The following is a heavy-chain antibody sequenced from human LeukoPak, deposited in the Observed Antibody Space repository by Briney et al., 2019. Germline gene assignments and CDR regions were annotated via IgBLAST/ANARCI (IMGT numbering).Heavy chain of an antibody. D-gene: IGHD1-1*01. V-gene: IGHV4-61*02. CDR3: ARDTGTYFQH. Sequence: SETLSLTCTVSGGSISSGSYYWSWIRQPAGKGLEWIGRIYTSGSTNYNPSLKSRVTISVDTSKNQFSLKLSSVTAADTAVYYCARDTGTYFQHWGQGTLVTVSS. CDR1: GGSISSGSYY. CDR2: IYTSGST. J-gene: IGHJ1*01.